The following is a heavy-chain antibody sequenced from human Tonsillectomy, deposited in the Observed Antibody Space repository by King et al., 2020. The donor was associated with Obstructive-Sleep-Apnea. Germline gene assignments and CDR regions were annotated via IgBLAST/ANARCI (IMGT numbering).Heavy chain of an antibody. V-gene: IGHV4-31*03. CDR1: GDSISSGGYY. Sequence: PLQESGPGLVKPSQTLSLTCTVSGDSISSGGYYWRWIRQYPGKGLEWIGYIYYTGSTFYNPSLKSRFTLSVDTSKNEFSLRLNSVTAADTAVYYCAKAYGGLEYNWFDPWGQGTLVTVSS. D-gene: IGHD4-23*01. CDR2: IYYTGST. J-gene: IGHJ5*02. CDR3: AKAYGGLEYNWFDP.